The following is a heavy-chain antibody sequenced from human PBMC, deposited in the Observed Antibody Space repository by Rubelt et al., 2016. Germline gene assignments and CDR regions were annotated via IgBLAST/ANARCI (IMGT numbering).Heavy chain of an antibody. CDR3: ARSDIVATITDY. CDR1: GFTFSSYE. D-gene: IGHD5-12*01. Sequence: EVQLVESGGGLVQPGGSLRLSRAASGFTFSSYEMNWVRQAPGKGLEWVSYISSSGSTIYYADPVKGRFTISRDNAKNSLYLQMNSLRAEDTAVYYCARSDIVATITDYWGQGTLVTVSS. V-gene: IGHV3-48*03. CDR2: ISSSGSTI. J-gene: IGHJ4*02.